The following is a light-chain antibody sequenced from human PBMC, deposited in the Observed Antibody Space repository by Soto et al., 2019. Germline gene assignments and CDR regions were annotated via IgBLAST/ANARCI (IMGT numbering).Light chain of an antibody. Sequence: IVLTQSPATLSLSTGKRASLSCRASQNISNYLIWYQQKPGQPPRLLIYGAYTRATDIPARFSGSGSGTEFTLTIIGLQSEDFAVYYCQQYNNWPPYTFGQGTRLEI. J-gene: IGKJ5*01. CDR1: QNISNY. CDR2: GAY. V-gene: IGKV3-15*01. CDR3: QQYNNWPPYT.